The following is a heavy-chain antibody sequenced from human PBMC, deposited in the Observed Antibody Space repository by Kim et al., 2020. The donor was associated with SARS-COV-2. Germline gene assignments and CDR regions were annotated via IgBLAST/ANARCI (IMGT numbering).Heavy chain of an antibody. D-gene: IGHD2-8*01. J-gene: IGHJ6*02. CDR3: EVYAILRHGMDV. CDR1: GGSIRSSSNY. CDR2: IYYSGST. Sequence: SETLSLTCTVSGGSIRSSSNYWGWIRQPPGKGLEWIGSIYYSGSTYYNPSLKSRVTISVDTSKNQFSLKQSSVTAADTAVYYCEVYAILRHGMDVWGQGTTVTVSS. V-gene: IGHV4-39*01.